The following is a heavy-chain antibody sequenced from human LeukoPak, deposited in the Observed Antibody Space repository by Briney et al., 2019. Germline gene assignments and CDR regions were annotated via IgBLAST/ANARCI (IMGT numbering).Heavy chain of an antibody. CDR1: GFTFSSYS. CDR3: ATSGSGSYYRPFDY. D-gene: IGHD3-10*01. CDR2: ISSSSGTI. V-gene: IGHV3-48*02. Sequence: PGGSLRLSCAASGFTFSSYSMNWVRQAPGKGLEWVSYISSSSGTIYYADSVKGRFTISRDNAKNSLYLQMNSLRDEDTAVYYCATSGSGSYYRPFDYWGQGTLVTVSS. J-gene: IGHJ4*02.